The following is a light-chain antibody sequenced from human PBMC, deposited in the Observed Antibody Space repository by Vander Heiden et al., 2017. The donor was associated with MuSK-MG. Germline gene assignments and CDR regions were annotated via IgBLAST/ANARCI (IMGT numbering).Light chain of an antibody. CDR1: QGISSY. V-gene: IGKV1-9*01. CDR3: QQLNSYPRT. CDR2: AAS. J-gene: IGKJ3*01. Sequence: DIQLTQSPSFLSASVGDRVTITCRASQGISSYLAWYQQKPGKAPKLLIYAASTLQSGVPSRFSGSRSGTEFTLTISILQPEDLATYYCQQLNSYPRTFGRGTKVDIK.